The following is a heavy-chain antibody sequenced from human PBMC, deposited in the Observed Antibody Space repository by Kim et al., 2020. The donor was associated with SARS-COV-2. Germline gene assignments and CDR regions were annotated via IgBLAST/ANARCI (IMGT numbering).Heavy chain of an antibody. CDR2: VGGSAGHI. CDR1: GFTISDYY. CDR3: AREWSAFDF. Sequence: GGSLRLSCEVSGFTISDYYMHWIRQAPGKGLEWVSFVGGSAGHIFYAESVKGRFTISRDNAKNSLYLQMNSLRVDDTAVYYCAREWSAFDFWGQGIMLTVSS. D-gene: IGHD3-3*01. J-gene: IGHJ3*01. V-gene: IGHV3-11*01.